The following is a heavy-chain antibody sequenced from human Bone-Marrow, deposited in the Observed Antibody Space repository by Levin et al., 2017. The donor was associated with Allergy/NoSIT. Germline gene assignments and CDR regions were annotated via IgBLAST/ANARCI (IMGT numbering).Heavy chain of an antibody. J-gene: IGHJ4*02. CDR1: GFTFSSYS. V-gene: IGHV3-48*04. Sequence: SCAASGFTFSSYSMNWVRQAPGKGLEWISYIGSSSETIYYADSVKGRFTISRDNAKNSLYLQMNSLRAEDTAVYYCARHDYGGNSGDYWGQGTLVTVSS. CDR3: ARHDYGGNSGDY. CDR2: IGSSSETI. D-gene: IGHD4-23*01.